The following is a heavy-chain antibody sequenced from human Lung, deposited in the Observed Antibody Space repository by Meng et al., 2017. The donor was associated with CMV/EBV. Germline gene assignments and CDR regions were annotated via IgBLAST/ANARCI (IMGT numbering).Heavy chain of an antibody. Sequence: GSXRLXCTASGFTFGDYTLSWVRQAPGKGLEWVGFIRSKAFGGATEYGASVKGRFTISRDDSKGIAYMQMNSLKTEDTAVYYCTRDKTIVTSWMSNNYYGMDVXGQGTTVTVSS. D-gene: IGHD4-17*01. CDR3: TRDKTIVTSWMSNNYYGMDV. V-gene: IGHV3-49*04. CDR2: IRSKAFGGAT. CDR1: GFTFGDYT. J-gene: IGHJ6*02.